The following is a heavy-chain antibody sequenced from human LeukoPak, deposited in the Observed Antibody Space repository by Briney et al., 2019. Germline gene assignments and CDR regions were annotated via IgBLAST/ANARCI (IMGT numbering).Heavy chain of an antibody. D-gene: IGHD6-25*01. J-gene: IGHJ5*02. CDR1: GGSISSYY. CDR3: ARHRLGIAAAFDP. CDR2: IYYSGST. Sequence: PSETLSLTCTVSGGSISSYYWSRIRQPPGKGLEWIGYIYYSGSTNYNPSLKSRVTTSVDTSKNQFSLKVNSVTAADTAVYYCARHRLGIAAAFDPWGQGTLVTVSS. V-gene: IGHV4-59*08.